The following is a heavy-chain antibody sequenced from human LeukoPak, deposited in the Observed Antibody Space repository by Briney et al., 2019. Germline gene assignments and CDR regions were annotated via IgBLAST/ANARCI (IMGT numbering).Heavy chain of an antibody. J-gene: IGHJ3*02. CDR3: ARASPTIFGVVNPAFDI. D-gene: IGHD3-3*01. Sequence: SETLSLTCTVSGGSISSGGYYWSWIRQPPGKGLEWIGYIYHSGSTYYNPSLKSRVTISVDRSKNQFSLKLSSVTAADTAVYYCARASPTIFGVVNPAFDIWGQGTMVTVSS. CDR1: GGSISSGGYY. V-gene: IGHV4-30-2*01. CDR2: IYHSGST.